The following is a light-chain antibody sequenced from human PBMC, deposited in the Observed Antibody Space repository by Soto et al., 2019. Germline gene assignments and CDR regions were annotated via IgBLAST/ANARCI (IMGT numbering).Light chain of an antibody. Sequence: DLQMTQSPSTLSASVGDRVTITCRASQNVNSWVAWYQQKPGKAPKFLIYDASNLESGVPSRFSGRGSGTEFTLTISSLQPDDFATYYCQRYNSTSRTFGQGTRV. CDR3: QRYNSTSRT. CDR2: DAS. V-gene: IGKV1-5*01. CDR1: QNVNSW. J-gene: IGKJ1*01.